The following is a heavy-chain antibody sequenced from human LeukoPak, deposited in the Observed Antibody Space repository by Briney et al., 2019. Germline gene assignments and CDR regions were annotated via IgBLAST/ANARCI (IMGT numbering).Heavy chain of an antibody. CDR2: IYHSGST. D-gene: IGHD2-15*01. CDR1: GGSISSGGYS. Sequence: PSQTLSLTCAVSGGSISSGGYSWSWIRQPPGKGLEWIGYIYHSGSTYYNPSLKSRVTISVDRSKNQFSLKLSSVTAADTAVYYCARENQRYCSGGSCYANRGPVDYWGQGTLVTVYS. J-gene: IGHJ4*02. CDR3: ARENQRYCSGGSCYANRGPVDY. V-gene: IGHV4-30-2*01.